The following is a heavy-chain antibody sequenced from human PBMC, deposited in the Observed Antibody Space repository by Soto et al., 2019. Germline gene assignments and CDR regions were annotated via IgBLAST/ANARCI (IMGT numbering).Heavy chain of an antibody. D-gene: IGHD2-21*02. CDR2: IYWDDDK. V-gene: IGHV2-5*02. Sequence: QITLKESGPTLVRPTQTLTLTCTFSGFSLSTSGVGVGWIRQPPGKALEWLALIYWDDDKRYSPSLKSRLTLTKDTSKNQVVLTLPNMDPVDTATYYCAHSRCGGDCLQSYSSHYYYGMDVWGQGTTVTVSS. CDR1: GFSLSTSGVG. J-gene: IGHJ6*02. CDR3: AHSRCGGDCLQSYSSHYYYGMDV.